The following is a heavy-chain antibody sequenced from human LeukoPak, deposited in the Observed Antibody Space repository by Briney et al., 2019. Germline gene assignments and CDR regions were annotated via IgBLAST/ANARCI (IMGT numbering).Heavy chain of an antibody. J-gene: IGHJ4*02. CDR1: GYTFTSYG. D-gene: IGHD3-16*01. CDR3: ARDGLATEDYDYVWGSYFGY. CDR2: IIPIFGTA. Sequence: ASVKVSCKASGYTFTSYGISWVRQAPGQGLEWMGGIIPIFGTANYAQKFQGRVTITADKSTSTAYMELSSLRSEDTAVYYCARDGLATEDYDYVWGSYFGYWGQGTLVTVSS. V-gene: IGHV1-69*06.